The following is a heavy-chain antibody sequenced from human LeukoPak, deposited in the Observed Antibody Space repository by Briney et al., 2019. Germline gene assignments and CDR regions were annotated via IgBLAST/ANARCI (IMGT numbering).Heavy chain of an antibody. D-gene: IGHD6-19*01. J-gene: IGHJ4*02. V-gene: IGHV3-23*01. CDR2: ISGSRGYT. CDR1: GFIFSSYA. Sequence: GGSLRLSCAASGFIFSSYAMNWVRQAPGKGLEWVSGISGSRGYTYYADSVKGRFTISRDNSKNTLYLQMNSLRAEDTAVYYCAKSGHWDHQWLVRVNTPIDYWGQGTLVTVSS. CDR3: AKSGHWDHQWLVRVNTPIDY.